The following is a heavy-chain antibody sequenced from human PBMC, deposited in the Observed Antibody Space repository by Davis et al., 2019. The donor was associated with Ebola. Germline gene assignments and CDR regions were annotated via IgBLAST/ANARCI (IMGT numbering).Heavy chain of an antibody. CDR1: GYTFTSYG. CDR2: ISAYNGNT. CDR3: AKAQISSTRSHYYYYGMDV. D-gene: IGHD2-2*01. V-gene: IGHV1-18*01. J-gene: IGHJ6*02. Sequence: ASVKVSCKASGYTFTSYGISWVRQAPGQGLEWMGWISAYNGNTNYAQKLQGRVTMTTDTSTSTAYMELRSLRSDDTAVYYCAKAQISSTRSHYYYYGMDVWGQGTTVTVSS.